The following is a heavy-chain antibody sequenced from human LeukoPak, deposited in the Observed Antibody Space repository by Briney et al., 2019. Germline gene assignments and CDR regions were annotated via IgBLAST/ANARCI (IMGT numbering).Heavy chain of an antibody. J-gene: IGHJ4*02. CDR1: GGSISSGSYY. D-gene: IGHD3-22*01. Sequence: SETLSLTCTVSGGSISSGSYYWSWIRQPAGKGLEWIGHIYTSGSTNYNPSLKSRVTISVDTSKNQFSLKLSSVTAADTAVYYCTADSSGYLSRWGQGTLVTVSS. CDR2: IYTSGST. CDR3: TADSSGYLSR. V-gene: IGHV4-61*09.